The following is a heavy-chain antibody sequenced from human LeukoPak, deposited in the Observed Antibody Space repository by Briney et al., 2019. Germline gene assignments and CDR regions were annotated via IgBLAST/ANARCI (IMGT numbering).Heavy chain of an antibody. J-gene: IGHJ6*03. CDR1: GGTFSSYA. Sequence: SVKVSCKASGGTFSSYAISWVRQAPGQGLEWMGGIIPIFGTANYAQKFQGRVTITADKSTSTAYMELSSLRSEDTAVYYCARGDFWTDYYYYYYMDVWGKGTTVTVSS. V-gene: IGHV1-69*06. CDR2: IIPIFGTA. CDR3: ARGDFWTDYYYYYYMDV. D-gene: IGHD3-3*01.